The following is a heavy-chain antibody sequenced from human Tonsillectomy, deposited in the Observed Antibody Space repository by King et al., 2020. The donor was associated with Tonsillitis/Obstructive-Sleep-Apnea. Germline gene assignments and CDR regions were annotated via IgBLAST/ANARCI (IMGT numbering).Heavy chain of an antibody. CDR1: GFTLSRHN. Sequence: VQLVESGGGLVKPGGSLRLSCAASGFTLSRHNMNWVRQAPGKGLEWVSSISTGGTYINYADSVKGRFTISRDNAQNSLYLQMNSLRDEDTAVYYCGRHSAGTGKTAHDYWGQGTLVTVSS. CDR2: ISTGGTYI. V-gene: IGHV3-21*01. D-gene: IGHD1-1*01. CDR3: GRHSAGTGKTAHDY. J-gene: IGHJ4*02.